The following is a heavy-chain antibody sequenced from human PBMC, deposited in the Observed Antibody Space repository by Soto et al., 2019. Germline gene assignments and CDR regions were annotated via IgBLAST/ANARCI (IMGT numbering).Heavy chain of an antibody. CDR2: IYWDDDK. Sequence: QITLKESGPPLVKPTQTLTLTCTFSGFSLSTSGVGVGWIRQPPGEALEWLALIYWDDDKRYSPSLKSRLTITKHTSKNQVVLTTTDMDPVATATYFCAHRRNVELGPLRLFDYWGQGTQVTVSS. CDR3: AHRRNVELGPLRLFDY. V-gene: IGHV2-5*02. J-gene: IGHJ4*02. D-gene: IGHD2-15*01. CDR1: GFSLSTSGVG.